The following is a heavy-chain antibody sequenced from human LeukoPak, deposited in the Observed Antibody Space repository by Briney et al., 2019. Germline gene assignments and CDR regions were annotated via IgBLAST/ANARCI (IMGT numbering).Heavy chain of an antibody. Sequence: SETLSLTCTVSGGSTSSYYWTWIRQPPGEGLEWIGYIYNSRSTNYNPSLNSRVTISADASKNQFSLKLNSVTSADTAVYYCARRNVLTEGEAFDIWGQGTMVTVSS. D-gene: IGHD3-9*01. CDR1: GGSTSSYY. J-gene: IGHJ3*02. V-gene: IGHV4-59*08. CDR3: ARRNVLTEGEAFDI. CDR2: IYNSRST.